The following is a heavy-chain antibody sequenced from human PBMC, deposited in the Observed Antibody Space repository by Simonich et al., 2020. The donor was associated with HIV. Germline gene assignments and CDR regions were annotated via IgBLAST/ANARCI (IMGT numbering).Heavy chain of an antibody. Sequence: QVQLVQSGAEVKKPGASVKVSCKASGYTSTGYNMHWVRQAPGQGLGGMGGIKPNSGGTNYAQKFQGRVTMTRDTSISTAYMELSRLRSDDTAVYYCAFLGGYDSSGFDAFDIWGQGTMVSVSS. CDR1: GYTSTGYN. CDR3: AFLGGYDSSGFDAFDI. D-gene: IGHD3-22*01. J-gene: IGHJ3*02. CDR2: IKPNSGGT. V-gene: IGHV1-2*02.